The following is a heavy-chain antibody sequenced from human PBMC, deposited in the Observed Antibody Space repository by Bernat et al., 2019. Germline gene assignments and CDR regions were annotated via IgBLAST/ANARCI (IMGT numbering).Heavy chain of an antibody. CDR2: ISSSSSYT. Sequence: QVQLVESGGGLVKPGGSLRLSCAASGFTFSDYYMSWIRQAPGKGLEWVSYISSSSSYTNYADSVKGRFTISRDNAKNSLYLQMNSLRAEDTAVYYCAREAPYSSSWYKDYYYGMDVWGQGTTVTVSS. CDR1: GFTFSDYY. D-gene: IGHD6-13*01. J-gene: IGHJ6*02. CDR3: AREAPYSSSWYKDYYYGMDV. V-gene: IGHV3-11*06.